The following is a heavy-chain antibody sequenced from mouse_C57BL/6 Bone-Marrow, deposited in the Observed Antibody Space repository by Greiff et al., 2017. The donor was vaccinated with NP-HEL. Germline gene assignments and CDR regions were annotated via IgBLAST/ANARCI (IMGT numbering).Heavy chain of an antibody. V-gene: IGHV6-6*01. J-gene: IGHJ4*01. CDR2: IRNKANNHAT. CDR3: TRGYYGPHYYAMDY. Sequence: EVQVVESGGGLVQPGGSMKLSCAASGFTFSDAWMDWVRQSPEKGLEWVAEIRNKANNHATYYAESVKGRFTISRDDSKSIVYLQMNSLRAEDTGIYYCTRGYYGPHYYAMDYWGQGTSVTVSS. D-gene: IGHD1-1*01. CDR1: GFTFSDAW.